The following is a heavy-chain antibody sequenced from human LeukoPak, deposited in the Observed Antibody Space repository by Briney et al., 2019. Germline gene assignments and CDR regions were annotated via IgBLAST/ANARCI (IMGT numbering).Heavy chain of an antibody. CDR2: IIPIFGTA. J-gene: IGHJ4*02. V-gene: IGHV1-69*13. CDR1: GGTFSSYA. CDR3: ARDRVSYGDYVFYFDY. Sequence: SVKASCKASGGTFSSYAISWVRQAPGQGLEWMGGIIPIFGTANYAQKFQGRVTITADESTSTAYMELSSLRSEDTAVYYCARDRVSYGDYVFYFDYWGQGTLVTVSS. D-gene: IGHD4-17*01.